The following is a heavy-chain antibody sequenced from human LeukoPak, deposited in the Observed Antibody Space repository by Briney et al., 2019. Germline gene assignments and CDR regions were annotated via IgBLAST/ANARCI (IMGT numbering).Heavy chain of an antibody. Sequence: GRSLRLSCAASGFTFSSYGMHWVRQAPGKGLEWVAVIWYDGTNTYYADSVKGRFTISRDNSKNTLYLQMNSLRAEDTAVYYCARDFCSGGSCYPDTFDIWGQGTMVTVSS. D-gene: IGHD2-15*01. V-gene: IGHV3-33*01. J-gene: IGHJ3*02. CDR3: ARDFCSGGSCYPDTFDI. CDR1: GFTFSSYG. CDR2: IWYDGTNT.